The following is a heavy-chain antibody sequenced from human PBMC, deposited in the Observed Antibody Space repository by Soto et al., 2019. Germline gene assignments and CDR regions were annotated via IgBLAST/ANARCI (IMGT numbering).Heavy chain of an antibody. Sequence: ASVEVSCKASGYTFTSYDMYWVRRATGEGLEWMGWMNPNTGNSGYAQKFQGRVTMTSDTSISTAHMELSSLRSEDTAVYYCARRAETNGWNGFGADKYYFDFWGQGTLVTVSS. D-gene: IGHD1-1*01. CDR3: ARRAETNGWNGFGADKYYFDF. V-gene: IGHV1-8*01. J-gene: IGHJ4*02. CDR2: MNPNTGNS. CDR1: GYTFTSYD.